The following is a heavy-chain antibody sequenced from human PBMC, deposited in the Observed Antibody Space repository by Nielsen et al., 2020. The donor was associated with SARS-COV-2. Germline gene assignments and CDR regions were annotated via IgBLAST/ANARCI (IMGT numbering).Heavy chain of an antibody. CDR1: GFTFRSHA. D-gene: IGHD5-18*01. V-gene: IGHV3-30*03. CDR2: VSYDGRDK. J-gene: IGHJ4*02. CDR3: ARDRQIGDTARDY. Sequence: GESLKISCAASGFTFRSHAMHWVRQAPGKGLEWVAVVSYDGRDKYYADSVKGRFTISRDNSKNTLYLQMNSLRAEDTAVYYCARDRQIGDTARDYWGQGTLVTVSS.